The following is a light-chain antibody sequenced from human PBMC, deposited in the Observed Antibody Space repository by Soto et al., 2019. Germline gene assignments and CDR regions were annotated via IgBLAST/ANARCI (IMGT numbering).Light chain of an antibody. V-gene: IGKV1-9*01. CDR2: AAS. CDR3: QQLNSSPIT. Sequence: DIHLTQAPSFLSASAGYRFSITCRASQATSSYLAWYQQKLGRAPKLLIYAASTLQSGVPSRFRGSGSGTEFTLTITSLQPEDFETYYCQQLNSSPITFGQGTRLEIK. CDR1: QATSSY. J-gene: IGKJ5*01.